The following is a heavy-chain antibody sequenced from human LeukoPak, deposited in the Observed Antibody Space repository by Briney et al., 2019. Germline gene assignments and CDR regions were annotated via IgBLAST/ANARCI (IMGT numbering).Heavy chain of an antibody. CDR2: ITPFNGNT. V-gene: IGHV1-45*02. J-gene: IGHJ4*02. CDR3: ARGGYYHDSSGYYSFDY. Sequence: SVKVSCKASGYTFTYRYLHWVRQAPGQALEWMGWITPFNGNTNYAQKFQDRVTITRDRSMSTAYMELSSLRSEDTAVYYCARGGYYHDSSGYYSFDYWGQGTLVTVSS. D-gene: IGHD3-22*01. CDR1: GYTFTYRY.